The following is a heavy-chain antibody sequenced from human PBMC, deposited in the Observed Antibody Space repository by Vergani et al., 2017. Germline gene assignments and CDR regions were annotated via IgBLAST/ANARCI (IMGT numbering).Heavy chain of an antibody. CDR2: VDPEDGET. CDR3: ATPQTVTTGGMEV. V-gene: IGHV1-69-2*01. CDR1: GYTFTDHY. J-gene: IGHJ6*04. D-gene: IGHD4-17*01. Sequence: EVQLVQSGAEVKKPGATMKISCKVSGYTFTDHYMHWVKQAPGKGLEWMGLVDPEDGETIYAEKLKGRVTIAADTSTDTAHLELSSLRSEGTAVYYCATPQTVTTGGMEVWGEGTTVVVSS.